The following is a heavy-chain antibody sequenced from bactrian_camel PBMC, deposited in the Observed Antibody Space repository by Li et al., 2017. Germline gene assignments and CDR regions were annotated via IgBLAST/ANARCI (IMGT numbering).Heavy chain of an antibody. V-gene: IGHV3S55*01. CDR1: GHSRGSNC. J-gene: IGHJ4*01. Sequence: VQLVESGGGSVQAGGSLRLSCVVSGHSRGSNCVGWYRLPPGRAPAEREGIAAIRRSGGETWYAGSVKGRFTISQDSAKSTLYLQMNSLKSEDTALYYCATGRDYSDYVLPFNDWGQGTQVTVS. D-gene: IGHD4*01. CDR2: IRRSGGET. CDR3: ATGRDYSDYVLPFND.